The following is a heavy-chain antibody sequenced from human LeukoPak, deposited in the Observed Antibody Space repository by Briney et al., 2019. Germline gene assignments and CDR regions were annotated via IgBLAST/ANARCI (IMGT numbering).Heavy chain of an antibody. V-gene: IGHV4-31*03. CDR3: ARVAIPGPKGDYGMDV. CDR2: IDYSRST. D-gene: IGHD2-2*02. CDR1: GGSISSGGYY. J-gene: IGHJ6*02. Sequence: SETLSLTCTVSGGSISSGGYYWSWIRQHPGKGLEWIGYIDYSRSTYYNPSLKSRVTISVDTSKNQFSLKLSSVTAADTAVYYCARVAIPGPKGDYGMDVWGQGTTVTVSS.